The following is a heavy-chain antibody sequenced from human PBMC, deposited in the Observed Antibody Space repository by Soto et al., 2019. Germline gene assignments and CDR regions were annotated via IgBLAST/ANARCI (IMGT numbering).Heavy chain of an antibody. CDR1: GGTFSSYA. Sequence: ASVKVSCKASGGTFSSYAISWVRQAPGQGLEWMGGIIPIFGTANYAQKFQGRVTITADESTSTAYMELSSLRSEDTAVYYCARAASLRYYFDYWGQGTLVTVSS. CDR2: IIPIFGTA. D-gene: IGHD4-17*01. V-gene: IGHV1-69*13. J-gene: IGHJ4*02. CDR3: ARAASLRYYFDY.